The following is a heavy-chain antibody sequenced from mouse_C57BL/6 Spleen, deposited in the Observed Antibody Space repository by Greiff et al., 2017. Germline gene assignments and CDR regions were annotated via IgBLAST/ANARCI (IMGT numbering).Heavy chain of an antibody. J-gene: IGHJ4*01. Sequence: QVQLQQPGAELVKPGASVKLSCKASGYTFTSYWMHWVKQRPGQGLEWIGMIHPNSGSTNYNEKFKSKATLTVDKSSSTANMQLSSLTSEDSAVXDCARWDDNDDYYAMDYWGQGTSVTVSS. CDR2: IHPNSGST. CDR3: ARWDDNDDYYAMDY. CDR1: GYTFTSYW. V-gene: IGHV1-64*01. D-gene: IGHD2-4*01.